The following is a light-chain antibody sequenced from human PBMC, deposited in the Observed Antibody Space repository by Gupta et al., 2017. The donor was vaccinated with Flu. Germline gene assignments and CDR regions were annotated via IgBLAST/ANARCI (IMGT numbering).Light chain of an antibody. Sequence: SALTPPASVSASPGQLITISCTGTSSDIGAYDYVSWYQQHPGKAPKLLIYEVRYRPAGVSSRFSGSRSANTASLTISGLQTEDEADDYCSSYTTSATGVFGGGTKLTVL. CDR3: SSYTTSATGV. CDR2: EVR. V-gene: IGLV2-14*03. J-gene: IGLJ3*02. CDR1: SSDIGAYDY.